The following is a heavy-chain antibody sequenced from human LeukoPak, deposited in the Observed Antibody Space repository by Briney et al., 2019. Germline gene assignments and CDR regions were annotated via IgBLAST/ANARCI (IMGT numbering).Heavy chain of an antibody. V-gene: IGHV4-39*01. Sequence: SETLSLTCTVSGASISGSGYYWGWIRQPPGKGLEWIGNIYDSGSTYYNASLQSRVTISIDTSKNQFSLRLSSVTAADTAMYYCAKSGGYGLIDYWGQGTLDTVSS. CDR3: AKSGGYGLIDY. CDR1: GASISGSGYY. J-gene: IGHJ4*02. D-gene: IGHD1-26*01. CDR2: IYDSGST.